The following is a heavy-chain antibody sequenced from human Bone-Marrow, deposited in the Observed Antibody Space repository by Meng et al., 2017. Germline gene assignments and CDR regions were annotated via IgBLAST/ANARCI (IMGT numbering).Heavy chain of an antibody. CDR3: TWDDKAVSDY. D-gene: IGHD3-9*01. J-gene: IGHJ4*02. Sequence: EVNLGESGGDFGKPGGSLCLSCAAFEFYLSNDWMSWVRQAPGKGLEWVGRIKSNTDGGTAEYAAPVTGRFTISRDDSKSTLYLQMSGLRIDDTGVYYCTWDDKAVSDYWGQGTLVTVSS. CDR1: EFYLSNDW. CDR2: IKSNTDGGTA. V-gene: IGHV3-15*01.